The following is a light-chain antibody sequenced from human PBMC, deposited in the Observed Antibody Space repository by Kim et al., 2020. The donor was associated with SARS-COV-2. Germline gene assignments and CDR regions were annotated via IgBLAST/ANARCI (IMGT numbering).Light chain of an antibody. CDR1: QSVSSY. CDR2: DAS. Sequence: LSPGERATLSRRASQSVSSYVAWYQQKPGQAPRLLMYDASNRAIGIPARFSGSGSGTDFTLTISSLEPEDFAVYYCQQRSNWPITFGQGTRLEIK. J-gene: IGKJ5*01. V-gene: IGKV3-11*01. CDR3: QQRSNWPIT.